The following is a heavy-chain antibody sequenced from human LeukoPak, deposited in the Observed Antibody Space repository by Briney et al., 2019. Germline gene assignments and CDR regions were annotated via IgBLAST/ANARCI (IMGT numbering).Heavy chain of an antibody. V-gene: IGHV4-59*08. J-gene: IGHJ4*02. Sequence: SETLSLTCTVSGGSISSYYWSWIRQPPGKGLEWIGYIYYSGSTNYNPSLKSRVTISVDTSKNQFSLKLSSVTAADTAVYYCARTNSDSSGYYRLFDYWGRGTLVTVSS. D-gene: IGHD3-22*01. CDR3: ARTNSDSSGYYRLFDY. CDR1: GGSISSYY. CDR2: IYYSGST.